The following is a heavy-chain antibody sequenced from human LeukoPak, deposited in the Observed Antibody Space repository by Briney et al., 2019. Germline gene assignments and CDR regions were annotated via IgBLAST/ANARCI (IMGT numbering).Heavy chain of an antibody. Sequence: GGSLRLSCAAPGFTFSSYSMNWVRQAPGKGLEWVSSISSSSSYIYYADSVKGRFTISRDNAKNSLYLQMNSLRAEDTAVYYCARGPLVAGTGAAFDIWGQGTMVTVSS. CDR2: ISSSSSYI. CDR1: GFTFSSYS. V-gene: IGHV3-21*01. CDR3: ARGPLVAGTGAAFDI. J-gene: IGHJ3*02. D-gene: IGHD6-19*01.